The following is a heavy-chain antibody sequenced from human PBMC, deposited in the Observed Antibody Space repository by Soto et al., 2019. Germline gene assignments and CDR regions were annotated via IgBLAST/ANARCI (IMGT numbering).Heavy chain of an antibody. Sequence: GGSLRLSCAASKFSLISYTMHWVRQTPDKGLDWVAFISSDGNKKRYADSVEGRFSISRDNAKNSLYLQINSLRGDDTAIYYCVRSGDNYNLLDYWGQGTPVTVSS. CDR3: VRSGDNYNLLDY. CDR1: KFSLISYT. D-gene: IGHD1-1*01. CDR2: ISSDGNKK. J-gene: IGHJ4*02. V-gene: IGHV3-30-3*01.